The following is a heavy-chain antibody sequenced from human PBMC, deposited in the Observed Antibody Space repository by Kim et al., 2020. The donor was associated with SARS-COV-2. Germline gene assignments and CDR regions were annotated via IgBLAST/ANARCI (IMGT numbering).Heavy chain of an antibody. CDR2: IKSDGSST. Sequence: GGSLRLSCAASGFTLSSYWMHWVRQAPGKGLVWVSRIKSDGSSTSYADSVKGRFTISRDNANNTLYLQMNSLRAEDTAVYYCARADSLFGDYVNLDYWGQGTLVTVSP. J-gene: IGHJ4*02. V-gene: IGHV3-74*01. CDR3: ARADSLFGDYVNLDY. D-gene: IGHD4-17*01. CDR1: GFTLSSYW.